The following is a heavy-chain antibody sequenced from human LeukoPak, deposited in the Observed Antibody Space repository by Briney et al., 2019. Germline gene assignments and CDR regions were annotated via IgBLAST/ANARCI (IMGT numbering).Heavy chain of an antibody. Sequence: GGSLRLSCAASGFTFSSYAMNWVRQAPGKGLEWVSSISGSGGTTYNADPARGGFTISKTNAKSTLFLQMNSLRAEDTAVYYCARDMAVAATFDYWGQGVLVTVSS. CDR3: ARDMAVAATFDY. D-gene: IGHD6-19*01. V-gene: IGHV3-23*01. CDR2: ISGSGGTT. J-gene: IGHJ4*02. CDR1: GFTFSSYA.